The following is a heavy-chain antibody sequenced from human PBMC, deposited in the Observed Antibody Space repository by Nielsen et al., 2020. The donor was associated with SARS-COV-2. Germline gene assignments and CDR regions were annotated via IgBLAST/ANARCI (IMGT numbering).Heavy chain of an antibody. CDR2: IKQDGSEK. Sequence: GESLKISCIGSGVTLSSYWMSWVRQAPGKGLEWVANIKQDGSEKYYVDSVKGRFTISRDNAKNSLYLQMNSLRAEDTAVYYCARENYITIFGVVIIRWFDPWGQGTLVTVSS. D-gene: IGHD3-3*01. V-gene: IGHV3-7*01. CDR3: ARENYITIFGVVIIRWFDP. J-gene: IGHJ5*02. CDR1: GVTLSSYW.